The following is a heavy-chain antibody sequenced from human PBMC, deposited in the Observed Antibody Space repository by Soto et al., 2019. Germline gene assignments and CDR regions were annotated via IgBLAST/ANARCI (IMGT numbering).Heavy chain of an antibody. J-gene: IGHJ4*02. CDR1: GGSFSGYY. D-gene: IGHD5-18*01. CDR3: ARVRGYSYGYGY. Sequence: SETLSLTCAVYGGSFSGYYWSWIRQPPGKGLEWIGEINHSGSTNYNPSLKSRVTISVNTSKNQFSLKLSSVTAADTAVYYCARVRGYSYGYGYWGQGTLVTVSS. V-gene: IGHV4-34*01. CDR2: INHSGST.